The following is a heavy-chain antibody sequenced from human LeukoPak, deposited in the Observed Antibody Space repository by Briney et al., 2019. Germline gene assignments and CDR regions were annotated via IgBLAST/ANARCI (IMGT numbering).Heavy chain of an antibody. D-gene: IGHD3-10*01. V-gene: IGHV3-49*05. CDR1: GFTFSDYY. CDR2: IRSKAYGGTK. Sequence: KPGGSLRLSCAASGFTFSDYYMSWIRQAPGKGLEWVGLIRSKAYGGTKEYAASVKGRFTISRDDSKSIAYLQMNSLKIEDTAVFYCTREAGYGSGRPADWGQGTLVTVSS. J-gene: IGHJ4*02. CDR3: TREAGYGSGRPAD.